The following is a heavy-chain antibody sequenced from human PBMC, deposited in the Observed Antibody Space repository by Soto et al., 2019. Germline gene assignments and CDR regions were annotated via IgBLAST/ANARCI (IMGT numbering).Heavy chain of an antibody. CDR2: ISYSGST. CDR3: ARDYGSGSFFGMDV. Sequence: SETLSLTCTVSGGSISSGDYYWSWIRQPPGKGLEWIGYISYSGSTKYNPSLKSRVTISVDTSKNQFSLRLSSVTAADTAVYYCARDYGSGSFFGMDVWGQGTTVTVSS. V-gene: IGHV4-30-4*01. D-gene: IGHD3-10*01. J-gene: IGHJ6*02. CDR1: GGSISSGDYY.